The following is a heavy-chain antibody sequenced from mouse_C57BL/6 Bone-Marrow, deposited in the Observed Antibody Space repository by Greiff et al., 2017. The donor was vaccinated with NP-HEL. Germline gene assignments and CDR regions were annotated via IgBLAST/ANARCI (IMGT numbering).Heavy chain of an antibody. J-gene: IGHJ2*01. Sequence: EVQLQQSGPGLVKPSQSLSLTCSVTGYSITSGYYWNWIRQFPGNKLEWMGYISYDGSNNYNPSLKNRISITRDTSKNQFFLKLNSVTTEDTATYDCARGGATTDWGQGTTLTVSS. CDR2: ISYDGSN. V-gene: IGHV3-6*01. CDR3: ARGGATTD. D-gene: IGHD2-13*01. CDR1: GYSITSGYY.